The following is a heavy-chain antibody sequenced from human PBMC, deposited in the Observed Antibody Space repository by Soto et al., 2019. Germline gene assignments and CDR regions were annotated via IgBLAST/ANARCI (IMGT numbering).Heavy chain of an antibody. J-gene: IGHJ5*02. CDR2: IYYSGST. D-gene: IGHD1-1*01. CDR3: ARFRSSQLEYNWFDP. CDR1: GGSISSGGYY. V-gene: IGHV4-31*03. Sequence: PSETLSLTCTVSGGSISSGGYYWSWIRQHPGKGLEWIGYIYYSGSTYYNPSLKSRVTISVDTSKNQFSLKLSSVTAADTAVYYCARFRSSQLEYNWFDPWGQGTLVTVSS.